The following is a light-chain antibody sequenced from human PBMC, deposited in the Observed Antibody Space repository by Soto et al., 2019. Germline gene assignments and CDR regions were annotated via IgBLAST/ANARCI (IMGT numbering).Light chain of an antibody. CDR2: STS. CDR3: QQYYGYPQT. V-gene: IGKV1-8*01. CDR1: QDIRGY. J-gene: IGKJ2*01. Sequence: AIRMTQSPSSFSASTGDRVNITCRASQDIRGYLAWYQQKPGKAPNLLIYSTSTLQSGVPSRFSGSGSGTDFHLTISRLQSEDFVTYYCQQYYGYPQTFGQGTKLEIK.